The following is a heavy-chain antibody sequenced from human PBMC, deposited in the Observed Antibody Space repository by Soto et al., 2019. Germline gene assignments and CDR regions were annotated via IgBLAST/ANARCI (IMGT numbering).Heavy chain of an antibody. V-gene: IGHV3-48*03. J-gene: IGHJ6*02. CDR2: ISSTGSII. CDR3: STGTQPLIYKSYRMDV. CDR1: GFILSSYE. D-gene: IGHD2-2*02. Sequence: PGGSLRLSCAASGFILSSYEVNWVRQAPGKGLEWVSYISSTGSIIYYADSVKGRFTISRDNAKNSLYLQLNSLRAEDTAVYYCSTGTQPLIYKSYRMDVWGQGTTVTVSS.